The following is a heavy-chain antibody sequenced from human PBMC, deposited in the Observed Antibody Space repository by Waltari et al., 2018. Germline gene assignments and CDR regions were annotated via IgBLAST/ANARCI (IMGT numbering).Heavy chain of an antibody. CDR1: GFTFSNYG. Sequence: EVQLVESGGGLVQPGGSLRLSCAASGFTFSNYGMHWVRQVPGKGLVWVSRISGDGRITHYADSVKGRFTISRDNAENTLYLQMNSLTVEDTAVYYCARNYRDYWGQGTLVTVSS. V-gene: IGHV3-74*01. J-gene: IGHJ4*02. CDR3: ARNYRDY. D-gene: IGHD3-16*02. CDR2: ISGDGRIT.